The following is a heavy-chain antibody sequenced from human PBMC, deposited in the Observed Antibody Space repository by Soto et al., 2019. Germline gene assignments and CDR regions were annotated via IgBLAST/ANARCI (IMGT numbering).Heavy chain of an antibody. CDR1: GGSISSGGYY. J-gene: IGHJ5*01. V-gene: IGHV4-31*03. D-gene: IGHD1-26*01. Sequence: QVQLQESGPGLVKPSQTLSLTCSVSGGSISSGGYYWSWIRQHPEKGLEWIGYIYYSGSTNYNPSLKSRVIISVDTSSTRFSPDLRSVTAADTAIYYCARHSASWQWFDYWGQGTLVTVSS. CDR3: ARHSASWQWFDY. CDR2: IYYSGST.